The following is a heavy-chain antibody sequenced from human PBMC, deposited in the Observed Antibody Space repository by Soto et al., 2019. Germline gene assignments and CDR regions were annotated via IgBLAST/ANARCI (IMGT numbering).Heavy chain of an antibody. D-gene: IGHD2-21*02. Sequence: QVQLMQSGAEVKKPGASVKVSCKASGNTFTNYYIHWVRQAPGQGLECMGTINPSGGHTTYAQKFLGRVTMTRTTSTSTLYMELTSLRSEYTAVYYCARGGNVVVVTAAFDYWGQGTIVTVSS. CDR3: ARGGNVVVVTAAFDY. CDR1: GNTFTNYY. V-gene: IGHV1-46*01. J-gene: IGHJ4*02. CDR2: INPSGGHT.